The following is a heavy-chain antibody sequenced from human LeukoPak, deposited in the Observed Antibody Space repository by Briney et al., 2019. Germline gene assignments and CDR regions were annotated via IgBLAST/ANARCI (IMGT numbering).Heavy chain of an antibody. CDR1: GFTFSNYA. CDR2: ISAIGGST. Sequence: GGSLRLSCAASGFTFSNYAMIWVRQAPVKGLEWVAGISAIGGSTYYADSLKGRFTISRDNSKNTLYLQMNSLRAEDTSVYYCAKDRSSSWYPSYMDVWGNGTTVTVSS. D-gene: IGHD6-13*01. CDR3: AKDRSSSWYPSYMDV. J-gene: IGHJ6*03. V-gene: IGHV3-23*01.